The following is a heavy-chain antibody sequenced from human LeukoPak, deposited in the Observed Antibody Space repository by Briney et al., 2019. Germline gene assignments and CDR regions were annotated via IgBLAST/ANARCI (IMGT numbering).Heavy chain of an antibody. D-gene: IGHD1-20*01. CDR1: GFIFSNYG. J-gene: IGHJ6*03. CDR3: AKEGGIDVTGTTMRYYYYYYMDV. Sequence: PGGSLRLSCAASGFIFSNYGMHWVRQAPGKGLEWVAFIRYDGSNKYYADSVKGRFTISRDNSKNTLYLQMNSLRAEDTAVYYCAKEGGIDVTGTTMRYYYYYYMDVWGKGTTVTISS. V-gene: IGHV3-30*02. CDR2: IRYDGSNK.